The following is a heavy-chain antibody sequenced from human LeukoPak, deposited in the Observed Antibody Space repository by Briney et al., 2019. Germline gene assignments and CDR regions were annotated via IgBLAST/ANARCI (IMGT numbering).Heavy chain of an antibody. CDR1: GASISGSGYY. V-gene: IGHV4-39*07. J-gene: IGHJ4*02. CDR2: IYSSGST. D-gene: IGHD3-10*01. Sequence: ASETLSLTCAVSGASISGSGYYWGWIRQPPGKGLEWIGNIYSSGSTYYNASLQSRVTISVDTSKNQFSLKLSSVTAADTAVYYCARRGMVRGVRDYWGQGTLVTVSS. CDR3: ARRGMVRGVRDY.